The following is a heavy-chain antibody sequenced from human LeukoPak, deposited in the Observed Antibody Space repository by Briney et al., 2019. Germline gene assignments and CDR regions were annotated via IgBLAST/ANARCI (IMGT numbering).Heavy chain of an antibody. V-gene: IGHV1-8*01. Sequence: ASVKVSCKASGYTFTSYDINWVRQATGQGLEWMGWMNPNSGNTGYAQKFQGRVTMTRNTSISTAYMELGSLRSEDTAVYYCARWSYAKGDPYDYWGQGTLVTVSS. CDR3: ARWSYAKGDPYDY. J-gene: IGHJ4*02. D-gene: IGHD1-26*01. CDR1: GYTFTSYD. CDR2: MNPNSGNT.